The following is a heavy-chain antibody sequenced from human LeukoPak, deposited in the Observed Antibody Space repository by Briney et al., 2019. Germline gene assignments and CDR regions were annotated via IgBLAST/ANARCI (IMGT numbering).Heavy chain of an antibody. Sequence: PGGSLRLSCAASGFTFSNAWMSWVRQAPGKGLEWVGRIKSKTDGGTTDYAAPVKGRFTISRDDSKNTLYLQMNSLKTEDTAVYYCTGYYYDSSGYYFAYWGQGTLVTVSS. D-gene: IGHD3-22*01. J-gene: IGHJ4*02. CDR3: TGYYYDSSGYYFAY. CDR2: IKSKTDGGTT. V-gene: IGHV3-15*07. CDR1: GFTFSNAW.